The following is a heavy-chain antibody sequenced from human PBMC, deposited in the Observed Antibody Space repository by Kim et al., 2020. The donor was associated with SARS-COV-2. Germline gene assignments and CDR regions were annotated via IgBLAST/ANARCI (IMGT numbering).Heavy chain of an antibody. D-gene: IGHD1-26*01. J-gene: IGHJ3*02. V-gene: IGHV4-39*01. Sequence: YNPSLKSRVTISVDTSKNQFSLKLSSVTAADTAVYYCARRIVGATWAFDIWGQGTMVTVSS. CDR3: ARRIVGATWAFDI.